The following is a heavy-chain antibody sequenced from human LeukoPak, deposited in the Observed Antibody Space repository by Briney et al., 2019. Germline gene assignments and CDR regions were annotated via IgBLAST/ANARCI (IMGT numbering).Heavy chain of an antibody. CDR1: GFTFSSYE. CDR2: ISSGGSTI. D-gene: IGHD3-10*01. J-gene: IGHJ4*02. Sequence: GGSLRLSCVASGFTFSSYEMNWVRQAPGKGLEWVSYISSGGSTIYYADSVKGRFTISRDNAKNSLYLQMNSLRAEDTAVYYCARDQSTMVRGPHYFDYWGQGTLATVSS. V-gene: IGHV3-48*03. CDR3: ARDQSTMVRGPHYFDY.